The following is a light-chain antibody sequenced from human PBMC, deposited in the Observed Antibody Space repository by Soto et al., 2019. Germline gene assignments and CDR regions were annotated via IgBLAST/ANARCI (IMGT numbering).Light chain of an antibody. CDR1: SGHSAYA. CDR3: QTWGTGIVV. V-gene: IGLV4-69*01. J-gene: IGLJ2*01. CDR2: VNSDGSH. Sequence: QPVLTQSPSASASLGASVKLTCTLSSGHSAYAIAWHQQQPEMGPRYLMKVNSDGSHNRGDGVTDRFSGSSSGAERYLTISSLQSEDEADYYCQTWGTGIVVFGGGTKLTVL.